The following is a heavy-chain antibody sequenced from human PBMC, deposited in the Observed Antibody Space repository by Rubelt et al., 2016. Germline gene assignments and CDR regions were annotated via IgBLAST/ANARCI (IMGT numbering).Heavy chain of an antibody. V-gene: IGHV1-2*02. CDR1: GYTFTGYY. Sequence: QVQLVQSGAEVKKPGASVKISCKASGYTFTGYYMHWVRQAPGQGLEWMGWIDPNSGGTNDTQKHQGRVTTTTDTATSTAYMGLRSRRSDDTAVYYCARDTRYSSSSNFDYWGQGTLVTVSS. CDR3: ARDTRYSSSSNFDY. CDR2: IDPNSGGT. D-gene: IGHD6-13*01. J-gene: IGHJ4*02.